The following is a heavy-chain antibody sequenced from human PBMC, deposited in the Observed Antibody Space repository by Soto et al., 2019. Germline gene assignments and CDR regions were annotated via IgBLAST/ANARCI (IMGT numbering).Heavy chain of an antibody. D-gene: IGHD3-3*01. J-gene: IGHJ3*02. CDR2: ISGSGGST. Sequence: EVQLLESGRGLVQPGGSLRLSCGASGFTFSSYAMNWVRQAPGKGLEWVSTISGSGGSTYYADSVKGRFTVSRDNSKNTLYLQMNSLRPEDTAVYYCAKGDGTSRFVVVDIWGLGTMVTVSS. CDR1: GFTFSSYA. V-gene: IGHV3-23*01. CDR3: AKGDGTSRFVVVDI.